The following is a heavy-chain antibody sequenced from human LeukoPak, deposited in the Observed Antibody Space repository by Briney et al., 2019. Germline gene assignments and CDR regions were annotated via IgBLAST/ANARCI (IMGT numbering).Heavy chain of an antibody. D-gene: IGHD2-2*01. CDR3: AKDRHAPGRYCSSTTCFPFDS. CDR1: GFTFSSYD. J-gene: IGHJ5*01. CDR2: ISGSGGST. Sequence: WGSLRLSCAASGFTFSSYDMSWVRQAPGKGLEWVSAISGSGGSTYYADSVKGRFTISRDNSKSTLYLQMNSLRAEDTAVYYCAKDRHAPGRYCSSTTCFPFDSWGQGTLVTVSS. V-gene: IGHV3-23*01.